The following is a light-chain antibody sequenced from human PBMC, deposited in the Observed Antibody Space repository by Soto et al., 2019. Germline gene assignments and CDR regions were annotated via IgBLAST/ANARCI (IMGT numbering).Light chain of an antibody. V-gene: IGKV3-20*01. J-gene: IGKJ5*01. CDR1: QSVSSSY. CDR2: GAS. Sequence: EIVLTQSPGTLSLSPGERATLSCRASQSVSSSYFACFQQKPGQAPRLLIYGASSRATGIPDRFSGSGSGTDFTLTISRLEPEDFAVYYCQQYGSSPPITFGQGTRLEIK. CDR3: QQYGSSPPIT.